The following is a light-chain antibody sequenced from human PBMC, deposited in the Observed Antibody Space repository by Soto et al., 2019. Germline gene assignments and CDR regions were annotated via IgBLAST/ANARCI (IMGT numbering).Light chain of an antibody. J-gene: IGKJ1*01. Sequence: DIVMTQSPLSLPVTPGEPASISCRSSQSLLHNDGYNFLGWYLQKPGQSPQLLIYLGSNRASGVPDWCSGSGSGTDFTLKISRVEADDVGVYYCMQALQSPWTFGQGTKVEIK. CDR3: MQALQSPWT. CDR2: LGS. V-gene: IGKV2-28*01. CDR1: QSLLHNDGYNF.